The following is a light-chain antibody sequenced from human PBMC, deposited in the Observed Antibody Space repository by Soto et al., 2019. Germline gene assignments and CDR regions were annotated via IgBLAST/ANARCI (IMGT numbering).Light chain of an antibody. Sequence: DIQMTQSPSSLSASVGDRVTITCRASQSISSNLNWYQQKPGKAPKLLIYAASNFQSGVPSRFSGSGSGTDFTLTISRLQPEDFATYYCQQSYSTPRTFGQGTKVEIK. CDR3: QQSYSTPRT. CDR1: QSISSN. J-gene: IGKJ1*01. V-gene: IGKV1-39*01. CDR2: AAS.